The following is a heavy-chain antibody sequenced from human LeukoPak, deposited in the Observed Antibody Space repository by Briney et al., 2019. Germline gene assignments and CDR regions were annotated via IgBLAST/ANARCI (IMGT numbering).Heavy chain of an antibody. V-gene: IGHV3-23*01. D-gene: IGHD6-13*01. CDR3: ASGRYSSSWYVKTPGFDY. Sequence: GGSLRLPCAASGFTFKNYAMSWVRQAPGKGLEWVSAISGSGGSTYYADSVKGRFTISRDNSKNTLYLQMNSLRAEDTAVYYCASGRYSSSWYVKTPGFDYWGQGTLVTVSS. J-gene: IGHJ4*02. CDR1: GFTFKNYA. CDR2: ISGSGGST.